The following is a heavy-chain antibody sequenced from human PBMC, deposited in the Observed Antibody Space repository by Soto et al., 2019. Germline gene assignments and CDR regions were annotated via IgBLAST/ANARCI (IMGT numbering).Heavy chain of an antibody. Sequence: GSLRLSCAASGFTWSSYWMHWVRQAPGKGLVWVSRINSDGSSKSYADSVKGRFTISRDNAKNTLYLQMNSLRAEDTAVYYCARDSRRRTYYDILTGYPSHNWFDPWGQGTLVTVSS. CDR3: ARDSRRRTYYDILTGYPSHNWFDP. V-gene: IGHV3-74*01. CDR2: INSDGSSK. J-gene: IGHJ5*02. D-gene: IGHD3-9*01. CDR1: GFTWSSYW.